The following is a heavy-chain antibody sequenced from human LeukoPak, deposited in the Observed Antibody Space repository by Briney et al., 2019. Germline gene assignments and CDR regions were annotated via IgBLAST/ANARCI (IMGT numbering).Heavy chain of an antibody. CDR1: GFTFSSYS. CDR3: ARDLSGLRLGELSPRSDY. Sequence: PGGSLRLSCAASGFTFSSYSMNWVRQAPGKGLEWVSSISSSSSYIYYADSVKGRFTISRDNAKNSLYLQMNSLRAEDTAVYYCARDLSGLRLGELSPRSDYWGQGTLVTVSS. J-gene: IGHJ4*02. D-gene: IGHD3-16*02. V-gene: IGHV3-21*01. CDR2: ISSSSSYI.